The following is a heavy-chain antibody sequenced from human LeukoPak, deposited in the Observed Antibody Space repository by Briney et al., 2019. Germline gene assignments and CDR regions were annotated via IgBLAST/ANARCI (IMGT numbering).Heavy chain of an antibody. CDR2: IKQDGSDK. J-gene: IGHJ6*02. CDR3: ARDSSYCSSTSCPNSYYYYYGMDA. D-gene: IGHD2-2*01. CDR1: GFTFSSYW. Sequence: GGSLRLSCAASGFTFSSYWMSWVRQAPGKGREWVANIKQDGSDKYYVDSVKGRFTISRDNAKNSLYLQMNSLRAEDTAVYYCARDSSYCSSTSCPNSYYYYYGMDAWGQGTTVTVSS. V-gene: IGHV3-7*01.